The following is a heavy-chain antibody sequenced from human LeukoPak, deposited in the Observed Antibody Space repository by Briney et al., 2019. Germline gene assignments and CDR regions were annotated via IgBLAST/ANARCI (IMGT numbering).Heavy chain of an antibody. J-gene: IGHJ4*02. CDR1: GFTFNNFG. CDR2: ISVSGNKT. CDR3: AKAGGRFDFDY. D-gene: IGHD1-1*01. V-gene: IGHV3-23*01. Sequence: SGGSLRLSCAASGFTFNNFGMTWVRQAPGKGLEWVSSISVSGNKTLYADSVRDRFLASRDNSRNTLYLQLHSLRAEDTAVYYCAKAGGRFDFDYWGQGTLVTVSS.